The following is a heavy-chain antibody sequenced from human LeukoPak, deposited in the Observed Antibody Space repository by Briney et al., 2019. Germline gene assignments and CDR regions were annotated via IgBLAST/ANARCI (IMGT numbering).Heavy chain of an antibody. J-gene: IGHJ4*02. V-gene: IGHV4-39*01. CDR3: ARVYCSGGTCSFDY. CDR1: GGSISSSSYY. CDR2: IYYSGST. Sequence: SETLSLTCTVSGGSISSSSYYWGWIRQPPGKGLEWIGSIYYSGSTYYNPSLKSRATISVDTSKHQFSLRLSSVTTADTAVYYCARVYCSGGTCSFDYWGQGTLVTVSS. D-gene: IGHD2-15*01.